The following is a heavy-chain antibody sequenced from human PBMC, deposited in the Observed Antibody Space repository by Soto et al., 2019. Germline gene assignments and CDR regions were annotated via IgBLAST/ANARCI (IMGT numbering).Heavy chain of an antibody. Sequence: QVQLVQSGAEVKKPGASVTVSCKASGYTFTSYGISWVRQAPGQGLEWMGWISAYNGNTNCAQKLQGRVTMTTDTSTSTAYMELRILRSDGRAVYYCERHLYLGGYSSGYEEYWGQGTLVTVSS. CDR3: ERHLYLGGYSSGYEEY. D-gene: IGHD5-18*01. V-gene: IGHV1-18*01. CDR1: GYTFTSYG. J-gene: IGHJ4*02. CDR2: ISAYNGNT.